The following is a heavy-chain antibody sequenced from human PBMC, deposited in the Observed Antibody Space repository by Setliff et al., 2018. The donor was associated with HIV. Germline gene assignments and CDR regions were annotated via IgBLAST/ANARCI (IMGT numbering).Heavy chain of an antibody. V-gene: IGHV1-3*01. CDR2: INAGNGNT. Sequence: ASVKVSCKRSGYTFTSYYIHWVRQAPGQGLEWMGIINAGNGNTKYSQKFQGRVTITRDTSASTAYMELSSLRSEDTAVYYCARDGGDTAMVSYYYYYYMDVWGKGTTVTVSS. D-gene: IGHD5-18*01. CDR3: ARDGGDTAMVSYYYYYYMDV. J-gene: IGHJ6*03. CDR1: GYTFTSYY.